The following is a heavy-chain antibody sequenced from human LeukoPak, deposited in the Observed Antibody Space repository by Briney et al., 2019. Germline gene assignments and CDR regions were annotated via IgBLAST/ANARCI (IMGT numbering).Heavy chain of an antibody. Sequence: ASVKVSCKASGYTFTNYYMNWVRQAPGQGLEWMGIINPSGGSSSYAQKFQGRVTVTRDTSTSTVYMELSSLRSEDTAMYYCAREGEIGYDLSDYWGQGTLVTVSS. CDR3: AREGEIGYDLSDY. J-gene: IGHJ4*02. D-gene: IGHD5-12*01. CDR2: INPSGGSS. V-gene: IGHV1-46*01. CDR1: GYTFTNYY.